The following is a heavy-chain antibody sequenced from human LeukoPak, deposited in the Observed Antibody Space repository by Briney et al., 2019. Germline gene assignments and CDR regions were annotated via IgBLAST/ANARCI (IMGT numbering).Heavy chain of an antibody. CDR2: VYTSGSM. CDR3: AGRDY. Sequence: PSETLSLTCTVSGASISGYYWSWIRQPAGKGLEWLGRVYTSGSMNYNPSFMGRVTLSVDKSNNQFFLRLSAVTAADTAVYYCAGRDYWGQGIHVTVS. J-gene: IGHJ4*02. CDR1: GASISGYY. V-gene: IGHV4-4*07.